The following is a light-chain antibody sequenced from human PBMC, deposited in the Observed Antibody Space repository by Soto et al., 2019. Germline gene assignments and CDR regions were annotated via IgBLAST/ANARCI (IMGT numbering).Light chain of an antibody. CDR2: TNT. Sequence: QSFLTHPPSASGTPGRRVTISCSGSSSNVGGNPVNWYQHVPTTAPKLLIYTNTHRPSGVPDRFSGSKSGTSASLAISGIQSEDEADYYCASWDDSMNGPVFGTGTKVTV. CDR1: SSNVGGNP. CDR3: ASWDDSMNGPV. J-gene: IGLJ1*01. V-gene: IGLV1-44*01.